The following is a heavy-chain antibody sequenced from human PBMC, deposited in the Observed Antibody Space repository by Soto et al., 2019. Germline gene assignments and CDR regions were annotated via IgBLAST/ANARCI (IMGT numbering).Heavy chain of an antibody. Sequence: PSQTLSLTCAISGDSVSSNSAAWNWTRQSPSRGLEWLGRTYYRSKWYNDYAVSVKSRITINPDTSKNQFSLQLNSVTPEDTAVYYCARGVSVVVPAAIHVLYYYGMDVWGQGTTVTVSS. D-gene: IGHD2-2*02. CDR2: TYYRSKWYN. J-gene: IGHJ6*02. CDR3: ARGVSVVVPAAIHVLYYYGMDV. CDR1: GDSVSSNSAA. V-gene: IGHV6-1*01.